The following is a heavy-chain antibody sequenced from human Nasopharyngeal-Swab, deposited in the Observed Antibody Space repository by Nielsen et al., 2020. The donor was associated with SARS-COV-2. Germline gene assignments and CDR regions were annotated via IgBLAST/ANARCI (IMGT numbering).Heavy chain of an antibody. Sequence: GESLKISCAASGFTFSTYWMHWVRQAPGGGLIWVSHINSEGSETRYADSVKGRFTISRDNVRNRLYLQLNSLRADDTATCFCVREPQWFTYGSKFDAWFFDLWGRGTRVLVSS. V-gene: IGHV3-74*01. CDR2: INSEGSET. J-gene: IGHJ2*01. CDR3: VREPQWFTYGSKFDAWFFDL. CDR1: GFTFSTYW. D-gene: IGHD3-22*01.